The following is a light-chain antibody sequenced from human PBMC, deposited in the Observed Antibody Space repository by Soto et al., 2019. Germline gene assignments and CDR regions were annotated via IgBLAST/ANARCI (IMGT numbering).Light chain of an antibody. CDR1: SSDVGSYDL. Sequence: QSALTQPASVSGSPGQSITISCTGTSSDVGSYDLVSWYQQYPGKAPKLMIYEGSKRPSGVSNRFSGSKSCNTASLTISGLQAEDEADYYCCAYAGITTYVVFGGGTKVTVL. J-gene: IGLJ2*01. V-gene: IGLV2-23*01. CDR3: CAYAGITTYVV. CDR2: EGS.